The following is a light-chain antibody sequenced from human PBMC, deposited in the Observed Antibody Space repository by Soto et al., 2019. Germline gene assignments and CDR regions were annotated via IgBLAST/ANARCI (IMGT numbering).Light chain of an antibody. CDR1: QSLSSY. Sequence: DIQMTQSPSSLSASVGDRVTITCRASQSLSSYLNWYQQKPGKAPKLLIYAASSLQSGVPSRFSGSGSGTDFTLTISSLPPEDFATYYCQKSYSTPWTFVQGTKVDIK. V-gene: IGKV1-39*01. CDR3: QKSYSTPWT. J-gene: IGKJ1*01. CDR2: AAS.